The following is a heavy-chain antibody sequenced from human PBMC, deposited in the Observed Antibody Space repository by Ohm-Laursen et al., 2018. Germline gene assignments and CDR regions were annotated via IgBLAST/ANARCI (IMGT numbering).Heavy chain of an antibody. V-gene: IGHV3-21*01. CDR1: GLTFSSYS. J-gene: IGHJ4*02. CDR2: ISSSSSYI. Sequence: SLRLSCAASGLTFSSYSMNWVRQAPGKGLEWVSSISSSSSYIYYADSVKGRFTISRDNAKNSLYLQMNSLRAEDTAVYYCARGWDSSGYQPDYWGQGTLVTVSS. CDR3: ARGWDSSGYQPDY. D-gene: IGHD3-22*01.